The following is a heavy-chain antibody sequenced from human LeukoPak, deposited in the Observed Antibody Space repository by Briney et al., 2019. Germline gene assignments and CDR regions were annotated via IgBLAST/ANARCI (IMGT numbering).Heavy chain of an antibody. Sequence: GGSLRLSCAASGFTFSSYAMSWVRQAPGKGLEWVSAISGSGGSTYYADSVKGRFTISRDNAKNTLYLQMNSLRAEDTAVYYCAGWVAAGNSDYWGQGTLVTVSS. V-gene: IGHV3-23*01. J-gene: IGHJ4*02. D-gene: IGHD6-13*01. CDR1: GFTFSSYA. CDR2: ISGSGGST. CDR3: AGWVAAGNSDY.